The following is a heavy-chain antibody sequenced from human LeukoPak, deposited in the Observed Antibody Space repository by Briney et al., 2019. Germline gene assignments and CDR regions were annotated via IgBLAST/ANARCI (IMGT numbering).Heavy chain of an antibody. CDR3: ARADVYGGNPLFIS. V-gene: IGHV4-39*07. D-gene: IGHD4-23*01. CDR1: GGSISSSSYY. CDR2: IYYSGST. J-gene: IGHJ4*02. Sequence: PSETLSLTCTVSGGSISSSSYYWGWIRQPPGKGLEWIGSIYYSGSTNYNPSLKSRVTISVDTSKNQFSPKLSSVTAADTAVYYCARADVYGGNPLFISWGQGTVVAVSS.